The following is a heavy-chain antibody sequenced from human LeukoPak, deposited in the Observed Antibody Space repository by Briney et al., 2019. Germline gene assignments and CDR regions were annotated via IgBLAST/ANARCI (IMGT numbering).Heavy chain of an antibody. Sequence: ASVKVSCKASGYTFTGYYMHWVRQAPGQGLEWMGWINPNSGGTNYAQKFQGRVTMTRDTSISTAYMELSRLRSDDTAVYYCAGVVVGGTRGRAFSFDYWGQGTLVTVSS. CDR1: GYTFTGYY. J-gene: IGHJ4*02. D-gene: IGHD2-2*01. CDR3: AGVVVGGTRGRAFSFDY. CDR2: INPNSGGT. V-gene: IGHV1-2*02.